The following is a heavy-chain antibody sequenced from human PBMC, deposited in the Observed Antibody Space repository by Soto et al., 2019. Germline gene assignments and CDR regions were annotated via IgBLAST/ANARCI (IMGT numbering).Heavy chain of an antibody. V-gene: IGHV4-59*01. D-gene: IGHD5-18*01. CDR3: ARRYGKNAFDI. CDR2: IYYSGCT. CDR1: GGSISSYY. J-gene: IGHJ3*02. Sequence: QVQLQESGPGLVKPSETLSLTCTVSGGSISSYYWSWIRQPPGKGLDWIGYIYYSGCTNYNPSLKSQVTISVDTSKNQFSLKLSSVTAADTAVYYCARRYGKNAFDIWGQGTMVTVSS.